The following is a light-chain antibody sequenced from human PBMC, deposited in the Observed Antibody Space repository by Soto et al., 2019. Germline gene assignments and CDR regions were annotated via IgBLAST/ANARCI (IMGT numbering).Light chain of an antibody. CDR3: HHQGT. CDR2: GTS. J-gene: IGKJ1*01. V-gene: IGKV3-20*01. Sequence: EIVLTQSPGTLSLSPGERATLSCRASQSVSSSYLAWYQQKPGQTPRLLIYGTSSRATGIPDRFSGSGSGTDFTLTIIRLEPEDFAVYYCHHQGTFGQGTKVDIK. CDR1: QSVSSSY.